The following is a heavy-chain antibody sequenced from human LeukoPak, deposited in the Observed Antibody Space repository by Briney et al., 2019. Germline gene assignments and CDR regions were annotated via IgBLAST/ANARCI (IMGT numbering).Heavy chain of an antibody. CDR3: AKFTPRGTSDAFDI. CDR1: GFTFGSYW. D-gene: IGHD6-25*01. V-gene: IGHV3-7*01. J-gene: IGHJ3*02. Sequence: GGSLRVFCEASGFTFGSYWMSWVRQAPGKGLEWVANIKQDGSEQYYVDSVKGRFTVSRDNAKNSLYLQMNSLRAEDTAVYYCAKFTPRGTSDAFDIWGQGTMVTVSS. CDR2: IKQDGSEQ.